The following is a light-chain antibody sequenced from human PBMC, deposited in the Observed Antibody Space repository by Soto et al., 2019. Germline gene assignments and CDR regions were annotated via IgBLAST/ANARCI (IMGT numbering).Light chain of an antibody. J-gene: IGKJ2*01. CDR1: QSVNNN. CDR3: QQYNNLPPDT. V-gene: IGKV3-15*01. CDR2: GAS. Sequence: EIILTQSPASLSVSPGERATLSCRASQSVNNNLAWYQQKAGQAPRLLIYGASTRATGIPGRFRGSGSGTEFTLTITSLQSDDFAVYFCQQYNNLPPDTFGQGTKLEIK.